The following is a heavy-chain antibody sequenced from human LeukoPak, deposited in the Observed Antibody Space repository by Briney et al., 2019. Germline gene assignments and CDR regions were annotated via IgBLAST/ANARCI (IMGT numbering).Heavy chain of an antibody. CDR1: GFTFSSYA. V-gene: IGHV3-23*01. D-gene: IGHD4-23*01. CDR3: AKAGVVNHYYYMDV. J-gene: IGHJ6*03. Sequence: GGSPRLSXAASGFTFSSYAMSWVRQAPGKGLEWVSAISGSGGSTYYADSVKGRFTISRDNSKNTLYLQMNSLRAEDTAVYYCAKAGVVNHYYYMDVWGKGTTVTVSS. CDR2: ISGSGGST.